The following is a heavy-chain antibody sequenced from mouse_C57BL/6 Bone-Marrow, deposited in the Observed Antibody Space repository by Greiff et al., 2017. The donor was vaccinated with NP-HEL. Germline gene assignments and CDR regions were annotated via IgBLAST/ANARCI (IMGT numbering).Heavy chain of an antibody. CDR2: ISDGGSYT. CDR3: ARRWFYFDY. J-gene: IGHJ2*01. V-gene: IGHV5-4*03. D-gene: IGHD2-2*01. Sequence: EVKVEESGGGLVKPGGSLKLSCAASGFTFSSYAMSWVRQTPEKRLEWVATISDGGSYTYYPDNVKGRFTISRDNAKNNLYLQMSHLKSEDTAMYYCARRWFYFDYWGQGTTLTVSS. CDR1: GFTFSSYA.